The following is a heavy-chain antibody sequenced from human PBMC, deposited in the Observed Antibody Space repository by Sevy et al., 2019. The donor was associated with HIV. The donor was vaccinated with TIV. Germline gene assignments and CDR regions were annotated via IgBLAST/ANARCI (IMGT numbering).Heavy chain of an antibody. Sequence: GGSLRLSCAASGFTVSSNYMSWVRQAPGKGLEWVSVIYSGGSTYYADSVKGRFTISRDNSKNTLYLQMNSLRAEDTAVYYCAGVGITIFGVRYYGMDVWGQGTTVTVSS. V-gene: IGHV3-53*01. CDR3: AGVGITIFGVRYYGMDV. J-gene: IGHJ6*02. CDR2: IYSGGST. D-gene: IGHD3-3*01. CDR1: GFTVSSNY.